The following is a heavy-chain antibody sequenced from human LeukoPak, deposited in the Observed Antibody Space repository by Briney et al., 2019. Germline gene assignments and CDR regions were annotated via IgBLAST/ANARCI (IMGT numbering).Heavy chain of an antibody. CDR2: IYSSGST. Sequence: SETLSLTCTVSGGSISSSSYYWGWIRQPPGKGLEWIGSIYSSGSTYYNPSLKSRVTISVDTSKNQFSLKLSSVTDADTAVYYCARQQRIVVVPSWFDPWGQGTLVTVSS. V-gene: IGHV4-39*01. J-gene: IGHJ5*02. D-gene: IGHD2-2*01. CDR1: GGSISSSSYY. CDR3: ARQQRIVVVPSWFDP.